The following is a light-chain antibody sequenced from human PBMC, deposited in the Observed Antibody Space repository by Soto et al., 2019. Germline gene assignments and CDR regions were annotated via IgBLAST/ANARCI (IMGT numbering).Light chain of an antibody. CDR3: QQYNTWPIT. J-gene: IGKJ5*01. CDR2: GAS. CDR1: QGVDSN. V-gene: IGKV3-15*01. Sequence: IVMTQSPATLSVSPGERVTLSCRVSQGVDSNFAWYQQRPGQAPRLLIYGASTRATDVPARFSASGSGTDFTLTISSLQSEDFVVYYCQQYNTWPITFGQGTRLENK.